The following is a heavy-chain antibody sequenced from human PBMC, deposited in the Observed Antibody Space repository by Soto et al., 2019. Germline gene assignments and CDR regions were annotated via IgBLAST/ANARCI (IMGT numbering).Heavy chain of an antibody. D-gene: IGHD6-19*01. Sequence: QLQLQESGPGLVKPSETLSLTCTVSGASISSSTFYWGWIRQPPGKGLEWIGTVYYSGSAYYNPSLKSRLTRSVDTSKNQFPLKLSSVTAADAALYYCVRPAPYRSGWANRNDYWGQGTLVTVSS. J-gene: IGHJ4*02. V-gene: IGHV4-39*01. CDR3: VRPAPYRSGWANRNDY. CDR1: GASISSSTFY. CDR2: VYYSGSA.